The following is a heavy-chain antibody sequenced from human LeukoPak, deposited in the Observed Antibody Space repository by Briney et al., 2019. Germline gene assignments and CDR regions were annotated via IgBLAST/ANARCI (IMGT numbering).Heavy chain of an antibody. Sequence: ASVKVSCKASGYTFTGYYMHWVRQAPGQGLEWMGWINPNSGGTNYAQKFQGRVTMTRDTSISTAYMELSRLRSDDTAVYYCARASPSLNFDWLIPGNWFDPWGQGTLVTVSS. CDR2: INPNSGGT. CDR3: ARASPSLNFDWLIPGNWFDP. CDR1: GYTFTGYY. D-gene: IGHD3-9*01. V-gene: IGHV1-2*02. J-gene: IGHJ5*02.